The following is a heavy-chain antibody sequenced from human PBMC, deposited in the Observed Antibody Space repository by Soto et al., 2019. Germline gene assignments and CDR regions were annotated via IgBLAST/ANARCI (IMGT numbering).Heavy chain of an antibody. CDR1: GVDLCISG. V-gene: IGHV3-33*01. J-gene: IGHJ6*02. CDR3: AREHVRRDYAMDV. CDR2: LGLDGGGR. Sequence: PGCSTRISCAAFGVDLCISGMHGSRKTPGKGLEGVAVLGLDGGGRYYADSVKGRFTISRDNSKKMLCLQMDSLRADDTALYHCAREHVRRDYAMDVWGQGTTVTVSS.